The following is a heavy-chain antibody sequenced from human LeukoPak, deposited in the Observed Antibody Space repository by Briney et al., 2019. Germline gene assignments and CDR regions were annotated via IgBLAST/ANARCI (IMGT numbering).Heavy chain of an antibody. J-gene: IGHJ6*03. D-gene: IGHD3-10*01. CDR3: ARGFPYYYGSGSYYYYYYYMDV. CDR1: GFTVSSNY. CDR2: ISSSSSTI. V-gene: IGHV3-48*01. Sequence: GGSLRLSCAASGFTVSSNYMSWVRQAPGKGLEWVSYISSSSSTIYYADSVKGRFTISRDNAKNSLYLQMNSLRVEDTAVYYCARGFPYYYGSGSYYYYYYYMDVWGKGTTVTVSS.